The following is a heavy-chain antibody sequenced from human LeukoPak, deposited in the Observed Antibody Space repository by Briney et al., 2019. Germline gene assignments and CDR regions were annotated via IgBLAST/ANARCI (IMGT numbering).Heavy chain of an antibody. V-gene: IGHV4-4*09. CDR1: GASISNYY. CDR2: IHTSGAS. D-gene: IGHD1-26*01. Sequence: SETLSLTCTVSGASISNYYWSCIRQTPEKGLEWMGHIHTSGASRYYPSLESPLTRSIDTSRNHPSLKLTSVTAADTAVYFCARLGSYHDFWGQGALVTVSS. CDR3: ARLGSYHDF. J-gene: IGHJ4*02.